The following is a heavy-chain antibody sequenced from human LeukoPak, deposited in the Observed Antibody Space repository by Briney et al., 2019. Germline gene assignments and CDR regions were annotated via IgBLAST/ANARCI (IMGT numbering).Heavy chain of an antibody. CDR2: IIPIFGTA. CDR3: ARALDIVATIHFDY. J-gene: IGHJ4*02. D-gene: IGHD5-12*01. Sequence: SVKVSCKASGGTFSSYAISWVRQAPGQGLEWMGGIIPIFGTANYAQKFQGRVTITTDESTSTAYMELSRLRSDDTAVYYCARALDIVATIHFDYWGQGTLVTVSS. V-gene: IGHV1-69*05. CDR1: GGTFSSYA.